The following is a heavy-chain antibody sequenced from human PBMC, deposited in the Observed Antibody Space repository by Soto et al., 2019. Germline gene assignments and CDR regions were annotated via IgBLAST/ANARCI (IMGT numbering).Heavy chain of an antibody. Sequence: GGSLRLSCAASGFTFSSYAMSWVRQAPGKGLEWVSAISGSGGSTYYADSVKGRFTISRDNSKNTLYLQMNSLRAEDTAVYYCAKGRNYDFWSGYYFGDWFDPWGQGTLVTVSS. CDR2: ISGSGGST. D-gene: IGHD3-3*01. J-gene: IGHJ5*02. V-gene: IGHV3-23*01. CDR3: AKGRNYDFWSGYYFGDWFDP. CDR1: GFTFSSYA.